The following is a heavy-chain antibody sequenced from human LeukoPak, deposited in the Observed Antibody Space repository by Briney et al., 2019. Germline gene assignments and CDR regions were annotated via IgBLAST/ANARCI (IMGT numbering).Heavy chain of an antibody. CDR3: ARAEPAYYDSSGYYSPAEYFQH. Sequence: SVKVSCKASGGTFSSYAISWVRQAPGQGLAWMGRIIPILGIANYAQKFQGRVTITADKSTSTAYMELSSLRSEDTAVYYCARAEPAYYDSSGYYSPAEYFQHWGQGTLVTVSS. D-gene: IGHD3-22*01. CDR2: IIPILGIA. V-gene: IGHV1-69*04. J-gene: IGHJ1*01. CDR1: GGTFSSYA.